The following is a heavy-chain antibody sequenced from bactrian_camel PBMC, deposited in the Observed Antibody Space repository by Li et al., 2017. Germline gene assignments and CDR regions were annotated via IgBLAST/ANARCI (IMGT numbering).Heavy chain of an antibody. CDR1: GFDFSAYA. J-gene: IGHJ4*01. Sequence: VQLVESGGDLVRPGGSLQLTCAASGFDFSAYAMAWVRQAPGKGIEWVSGINGAAVRKWYANSVEGRFTISRSNAKNTVYLQLNNLKIEDTAKYYCVRGGDKSYNPRGQGTQVTVS. V-gene: IGHV3S40*01. CDR2: INGAAVRK. D-gene: IGHD5*01. CDR3: VRGGDKSYNP.